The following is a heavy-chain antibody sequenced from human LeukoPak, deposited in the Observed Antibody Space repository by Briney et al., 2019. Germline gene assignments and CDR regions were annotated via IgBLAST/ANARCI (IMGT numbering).Heavy chain of an antibody. D-gene: IGHD4-17*01. V-gene: IGHV3-33*01. CDR1: GFLFKTFG. CDR2: IWYDGSNE. CDR3: SRGPAYRDYADH. J-gene: IGHJ5*02. Sequence: GRSHRLSCAASGFLFKTFGMHWFRQAPGKGLEWVAAIWYDGSNEYYADSVKGRFTISRDNSRDTLFLQMTSLRVEDTAVYFCSRGPAYRDYADHWGQGTLVTVSS.